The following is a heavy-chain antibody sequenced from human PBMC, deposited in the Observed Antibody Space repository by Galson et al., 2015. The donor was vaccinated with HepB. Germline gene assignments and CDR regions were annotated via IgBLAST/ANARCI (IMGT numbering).Heavy chain of an antibody. CDR1: GFSFNTYG. V-gene: IGHV3-30*18. J-gene: IGHJ2*01. CDR3: AKDAFRFSIIRWYFDL. Sequence: SLILSCAASGFSFNTYGMHWVRQAPGKGLEWVAAMSHDGRNKFYADSVKGRFQISRDNSMNTLYLQMNSLRAEDTALYYCAKDAFRFSIIRWYFDLWGRGTLVAVSS. CDR2: MSHDGRNK. D-gene: IGHD2/OR15-2a*01.